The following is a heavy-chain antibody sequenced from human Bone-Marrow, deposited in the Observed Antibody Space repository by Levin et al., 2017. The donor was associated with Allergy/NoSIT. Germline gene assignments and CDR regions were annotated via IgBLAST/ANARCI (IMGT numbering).Heavy chain of an antibody. D-gene: IGHD4-17*01. Sequence: SQTLSLTCTVSGGSISSYYWSWIRQPPGKGLEWIGYIYYSGSTNYNPSLKSRVTISVDTSKNQFSLKLSSVTAADTAVYYCARLSGDYLDAFDIWGQGTMVTVSS. CDR1: GGSISSYY. CDR2: IYYSGST. CDR3: ARLSGDYLDAFDI. J-gene: IGHJ3*02. V-gene: IGHV4-59*01.